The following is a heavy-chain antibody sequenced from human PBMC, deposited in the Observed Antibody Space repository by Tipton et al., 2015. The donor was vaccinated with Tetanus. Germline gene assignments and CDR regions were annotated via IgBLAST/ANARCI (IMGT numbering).Heavy chain of an antibody. CDR2: VHPRGST. V-gene: IGHV4-34*01. CDR3: AGANNDYPKKGPFDY. CDR1: GGSFSGSY. D-gene: IGHD5-12*01. J-gene: IGHJ4*02. Sequence: TLSLTCAVYGGSFSGSYWSWVRQPPGKGLEWIGEVHPRGSTNYNPSLKSRVTISLDTSKTHFYLNLSSVTAADTAVYYCAGANNDYPKKGPFDYWGQGILVIVSS.